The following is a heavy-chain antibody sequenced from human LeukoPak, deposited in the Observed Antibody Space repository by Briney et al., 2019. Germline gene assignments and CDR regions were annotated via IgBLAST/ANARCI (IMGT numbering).Heavy chain of an antibody. Sequence: PSETLSLTCAVYGGSFSGYYWSWIRQPPGKGLEWIGEINHSGSTNYNPSLKSRVTISVDTSKNQFSLKLSSVTAADTAVYYCARDNRGDYDILTGYYRAIYYFDYWGQGTLVTVSS. CDR2: INHSGST. V-gene: IGHV4-34*01. CDR1: GGSFSGYY. J-gene: IGHJ4*02. D-gene: IGHD3-9*01. CDR3: ARDNRGDYDILTGYYRAIYYFDY.